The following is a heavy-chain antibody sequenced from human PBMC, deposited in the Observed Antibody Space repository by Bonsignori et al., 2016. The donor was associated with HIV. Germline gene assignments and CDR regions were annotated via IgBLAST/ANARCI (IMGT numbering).Heavy chain of an antibody. CDR1: GYRFSDYG. CDR2: INAYNDNT. J-gene: IGHJ4*02. D-gene: IGHD2-8*01. CDR3: TREVSYCSSGVCRGEH. Sequence: ASVKVSCKASGYRFSDYGFSWVRQAPGQGLEWMGWINAYNDNTNYTPKFRGRISMTTDTSATTAYMELRSLRSDDTAVYFCTREVSYCSSGVCRGEHWGQGTLVTVSS. V-gene: IGHV1-18*01.